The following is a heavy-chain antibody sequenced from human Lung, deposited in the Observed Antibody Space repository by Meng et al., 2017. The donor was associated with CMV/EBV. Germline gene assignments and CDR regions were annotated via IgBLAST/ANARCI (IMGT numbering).Heavy chain of an antibody. CDR2: INPSGGST. Sequence: ASXXVSXKASGYTFTSYYMHWVRQAPGQGLEWMGIINPSGGSTSYAQKFQGRVTMTRDTSTSTVYMELSSLRSEDTAVYYCARDLVPEGYGRDVGGKGTAVTVSS. D-gene: IGHD2-2*01. J-gene: IGHJ6*04. CDR1: GYTFTSYY. CDR3: ARDLVPEGYGRDV. V-gene: IGHV1-46*01.